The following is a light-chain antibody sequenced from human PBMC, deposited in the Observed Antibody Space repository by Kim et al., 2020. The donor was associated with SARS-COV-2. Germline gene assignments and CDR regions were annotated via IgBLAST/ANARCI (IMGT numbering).Light chain of an antibody. J-gene: IGLJ1*01. CDR3: CSYAGSYTYV. V-gene: IGLV2-11*03. Sequence: QSVTISCTGTSRDVGGYDFVSWYQQHPGKAPKLMINDVTKRPSGVPDRFSASKSGNTASLTISGLQAEDEADYYCCSYAGSYTYVFGTGTKVTVL. CDR1: SRDVGGYDF. CDR2: DVT.